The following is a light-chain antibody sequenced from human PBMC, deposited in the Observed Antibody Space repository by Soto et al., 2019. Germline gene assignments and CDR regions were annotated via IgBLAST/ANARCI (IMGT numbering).Light chain of an antibody. CDR3: SSYTSSSTPMV. CDR1: SSDVGGYNY. Sequence: SALTQPASVSGSPGQSITISCTGTSSDVGGYNYVSWYQQHPGKAPKLTIYEVSNRPSGVSNRFSGSKSGNTASLTISGLQAEDEADYYCSSYTSSSTPMVFGTGTKVTVL. J-gene: IGLJ1*01. V-gene: IGLV2-14*01. CDR2: EVS.